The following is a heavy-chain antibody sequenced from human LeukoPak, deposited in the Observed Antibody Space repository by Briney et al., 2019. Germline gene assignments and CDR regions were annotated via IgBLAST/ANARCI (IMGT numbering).Heavy chain of an antibody. CDR3: GRDQGSRHYPRYFDL. CDR2: ISPYTGDT. D-gene: IGHD3-3*01. V-gene: IGHV1-18*03. J-gene: IGHJ2*01. Sequence: GASVKVSCKASGYTFTAYGISWLRQAPGQRPEWLAWISPYTGDTKYAEALGGRLTVTRDTSTTTVFMQLRSLRSDDMALYFCGRDQGSRHYPRYFDLWGRGTLVTVAS. CDR1: GYTFTAYG.